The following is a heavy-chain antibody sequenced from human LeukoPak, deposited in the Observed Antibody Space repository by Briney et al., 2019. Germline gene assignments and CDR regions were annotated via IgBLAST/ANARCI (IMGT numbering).Heavy chain of an antibody. CDR2: IDASGGAT. Sequence: PGESLRLSCAAFSHYAMYWVRQAPGKGLEWVSSIDASGGATYYADSVKGRFTISRDNSLDTLYLQMNSLRVEDTAMYYCAKDMAIQFLEPAFWGQGTLVTVSS. J-gene: IGHJ4*02. CDR1: SHYA. CDR3: AKDMAIQFLEPAF. V-gene: IGHV3-23*01. D-gene: IGHD3-3*01.